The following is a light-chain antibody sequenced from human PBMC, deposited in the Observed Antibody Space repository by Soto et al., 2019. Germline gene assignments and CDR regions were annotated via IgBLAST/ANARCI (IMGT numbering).Light chain of an antibody. J-gene: IGLJ3*02. CDR2: EVN. CDR1: SSDVGGYNY. V-gene: IGLV2-8*01. Sequence: QSVLTQPPSASGSPGQSVTISCTGTSSDVGGYNYVSWYQQHPGKAPKLMIYEVNKRPSGVPDRFSGSKSGNTASLTVSGLQAEDEADYYCSSYAGSNNWVFGGRTKLTVL. CDR3: SSYAGSNNWV.